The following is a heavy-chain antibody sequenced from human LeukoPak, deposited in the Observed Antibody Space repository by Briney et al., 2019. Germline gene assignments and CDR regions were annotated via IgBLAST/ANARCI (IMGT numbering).Heavy chain of an antibody. V-gene: IGHV1-2*02. CDR1: GYTFTGYY. CDR3: ARTVTSLYYFDY. CDR2: INPNSGGT. D-gene: IGHD4-17*01. Sequence: ASVKVSCKASGYTFTGYYMHWVRQAPGQGLEWMGWINPNSGGTNYAQKFQGRVTMTRDTSISTAYMELSRLRSDDTAVYYCARTVTSLYYFDYWGQGTLATVSS. J-gene: IGHJ4*02.